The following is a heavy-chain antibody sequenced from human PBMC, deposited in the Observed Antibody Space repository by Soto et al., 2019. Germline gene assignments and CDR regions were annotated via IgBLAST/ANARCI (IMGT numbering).Heavy chain of an antibody. V-gene: IGHV4-34*01. CDR1: GGSFSGYY. CDR3: ARRYSSSFDY. Sequence: SETLSLTCAVYGGSFSGYYWSWIRQPPGKGLEWIGEINHSGSTNYNPSLKSRVTISVDTSKNQFSLKLSSVTAADTAVYYCARRYSSSFDYWGQGTLVTVSS. J-gene: IGHJ4*02. CDR2: INHSGST. D-gene: IGHD6-13*01.